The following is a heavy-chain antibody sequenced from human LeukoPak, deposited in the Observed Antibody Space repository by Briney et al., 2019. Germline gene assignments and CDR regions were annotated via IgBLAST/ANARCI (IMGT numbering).Heavy chain of an antibody. V-gene: IGHV4-39*01. CDR2: IYYSGST. CDR3: RFFGGYETFDY. J-gene: IGHJ4*02. Sequence: SETLSLTCTVSGGSISSGSYYWGWIRQPPGKGLEWIGSIYYSGSTYYNPSLKSRVTVSVDTSKNQFSLKLSSVTAADTAVYYCRFFGGYETFDYWGQGTLVTVSS. CDR1: GGSISSGSYY. D-gene: IGHD5-12*01.